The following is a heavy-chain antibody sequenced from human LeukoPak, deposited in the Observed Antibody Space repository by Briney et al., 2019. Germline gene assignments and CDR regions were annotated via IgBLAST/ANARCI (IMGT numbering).Heavy chain of an antibody. CDR3: ARVDGYDIHFDY. V-gene: IGHV3-21*04. CDR2: ITSSSSYV. J-gene: IGHJ4*02. CDR1: GFTFSSSS. Sequence: GGSLRLSCAASGFTFSSSSMSWVRQAPGKGLEWVSSITSSSSYVYYADSVKGRFTISRDNSKNTLYLQMNSLRAEDTAVYYCARVDGYDIHFDYWGQGTLVTVSS. D-gene: IGHD3-9*01.